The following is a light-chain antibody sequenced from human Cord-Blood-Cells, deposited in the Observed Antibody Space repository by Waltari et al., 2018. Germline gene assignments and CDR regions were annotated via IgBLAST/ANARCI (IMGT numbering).Light chain of an antibody. CDR2: AAS. CDR3: QQSYSTPRT. CDR1: QSISSY. J-gene: IGKJ3*01. Sequence: DIQMTQSPSSLSASVRDRVTITCRASQSISSYLNWYQQKPGNAPQLLIDAASSLQSGVPSMFSGSGSGTDCTPTISSRQPEDFATYYCQQSYSTPRTFGPGTKVDIK. V-gene: IGKV1-39*01.